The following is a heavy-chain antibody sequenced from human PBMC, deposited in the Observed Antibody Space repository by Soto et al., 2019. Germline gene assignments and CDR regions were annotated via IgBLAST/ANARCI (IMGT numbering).Heavy chain of an antibody. Sequence: EVQLVESGGGLVQPGGSLRLSCAASGFTFSNYDMHWVRQTTGKGLEWVSGIGTVGDTYYSGSVKGRFSISRENAKNSFYLQMNSLRAEDTAVYYCARGGLYICGQGTLVTVSS. V-gene: IGHV3-13*01. CDR2: IGTVGDT. J-gene: IGHJ4*02. D-gene: IGHD3-16*01. CDR1: GFTFSNYD. CDR3: ARGGLYI.